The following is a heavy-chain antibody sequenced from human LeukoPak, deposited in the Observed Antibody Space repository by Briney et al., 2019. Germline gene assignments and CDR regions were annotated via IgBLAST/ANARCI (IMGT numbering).Heavy chain of an antibody. J-gene: IGHJ4*02. Sequence: SETLSLTCAVSGGSITNNNWWNWVRQPPGRGLEWIGEIYHSGSTNYNASLKSRATISVDKSKNQRFLKLTSVTAADTAIYYCAKDIGARTVNYWGQGTLVIVSS. D-gene: IGHD1-1*01. CDR1: GGSITNNNW. CDR2: IYHSGST. V-gene: IGHV4-4*02. CDR3: AKDIGARTVNY.